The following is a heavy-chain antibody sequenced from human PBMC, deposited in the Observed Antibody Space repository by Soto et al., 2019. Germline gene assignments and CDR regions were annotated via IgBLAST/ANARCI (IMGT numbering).Heavy chain of an antibody. CDR2: IKQGGSEK. CDR3: ARDRGGYDSNYFDY. V-gene: IGHV3-7*03. Sequence: LXLXCAASGFNFSSXCMSWVPHAPGKGLEWLANIKQGGSEKYYVDSLKGRFTISRDNAKNSLYLQMNSLRAEDTAVYYCARDRGGYDSNYFDYWGQGTLGTVSS. D-gene: IGHD5-12*01. CDR1: GFNFSSXC. J-gene: IGHJ4*02.